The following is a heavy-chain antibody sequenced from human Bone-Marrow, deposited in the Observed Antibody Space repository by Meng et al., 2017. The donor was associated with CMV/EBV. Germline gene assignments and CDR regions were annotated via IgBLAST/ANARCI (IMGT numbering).Heavy chain of an antibody. CDR1: GFTFSSYW. CDR2: INSDGSST. V-gene: IGHV3-74*01. D-gene: IGHD3-10*01. Sequence: GGSLRLSCAASGFTFSSYWMHWVRQAPGKGLVWVSRINSDGSSTSYADSVKGRFTISRDNAKNTLYLQMNSLGAEDTAVYYCARTSMVYYYYGMDVWGQGTTATVSS. CDR3: ARTSMVYYYYGMDV. J-gene: IGHJ6*02.